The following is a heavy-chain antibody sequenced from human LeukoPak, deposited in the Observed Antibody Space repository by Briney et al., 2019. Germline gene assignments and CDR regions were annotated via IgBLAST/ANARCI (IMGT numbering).Heavy chain of an antibody. J-gene: IGHJ4*02. Sequence: SETLSLTCTVSGGSISSYYWSWIRQPQGKGLEWIGYIYYSGSTNYNPSLKSRVTISVDTSKNQFSLKLSSVTAADTAVYYCARGGLNWNDQVNFDYWGQGTLVTVSS. V-gene: IGHV4-59*01. CDR2: IYYSGST. D-gene: IGHD1-20*01. CDR1: GGSISSYY. CDR3: ARGGLNWNDQVNFDY.